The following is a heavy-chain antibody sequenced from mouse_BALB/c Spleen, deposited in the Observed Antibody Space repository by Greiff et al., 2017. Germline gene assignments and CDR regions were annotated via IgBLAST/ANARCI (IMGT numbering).Heavy chain of an antibody. CDR2: INPYNGDT. CDR3: GRGNYGNYEGFAY. J-gene: IGHJ3*01. V-gene: IGHV1-37*01. Sequence: EVKLVESGPELVKPGASVKISCKASGYSFTGYFMNWVKQSHGKSLEWIGRINPYNGDTFYNQKFKGKATLTVDKSSITAHMELLSLTSEDAAVYYCGRGNYGNYEGFAYWGQGTLVTVSA. CDR1: GYSFTGYF. D-gene: IGHD2-1*01.